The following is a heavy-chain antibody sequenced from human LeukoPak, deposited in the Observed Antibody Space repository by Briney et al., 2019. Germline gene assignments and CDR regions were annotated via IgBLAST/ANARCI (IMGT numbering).Heavy chain of an antibody. CDR1: GYSFTSYW. D-gene: IGHD3-10*01. CDR3: ARGTLRGVISNAFDI. V-gene: IGHV5-51*01. J-gene: IGHJ3*02. Sequence: GESLMISCKGSGYSFTSYWIGWVRQMPGKGLEWMGIIYPGDSDTKYSPSFQGQVTISADKSISTAYLQWNSLKASDIAMYYCARGTLRGVISNAFDIWGQGTMVTVSS. CDR2: IYPGDSDT.